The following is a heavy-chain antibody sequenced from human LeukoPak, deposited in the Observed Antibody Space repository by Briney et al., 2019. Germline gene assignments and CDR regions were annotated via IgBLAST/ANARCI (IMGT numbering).Heavy chain of an antibody. CDR2: VSSSSSYI. D-gene: IGHD2-8*01. CDR1: GFTFTNYN. V-gene: IGHV3-21*01. J-gene: IGHJ4*02. Sequence: PGGSLRLSCAASGFTFTNYNINWVRQAPGKGLEWVSSVSSSSSYIYYADSVKGRFTISRDNAKNSLYLQMNSLRAEDTAVYYCARGNGGWFDYWGQGTLVTVSS. CDR3: ARGNGGWFDY.